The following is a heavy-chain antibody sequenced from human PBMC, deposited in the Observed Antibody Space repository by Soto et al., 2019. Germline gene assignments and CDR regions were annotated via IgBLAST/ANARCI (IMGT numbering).Heavy chain of an antibody. CDR1: GGSFSGYY. CDR3: ARAGGDYHGPTDY. D-gene: IGHD4-17*01. J-gene: IGHJ4*02. Sequence: SETLSLTCAVYGGSFSGYYWSWIRQPPGKGLEWIGEINHSGSTNYNPSLKSRVTISVDTSKNQFSLKLSSVTAADTAVYYCARAGGDYHGPTDYWGQGTLVTVSS. CDR2: INHSGST. V-gene: IGHV4-34*01.